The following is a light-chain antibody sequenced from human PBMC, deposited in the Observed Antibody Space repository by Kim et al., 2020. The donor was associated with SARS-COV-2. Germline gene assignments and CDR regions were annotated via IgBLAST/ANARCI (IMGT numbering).Light chain of an antibody. J-gene: IGLJ2*01. CDR2: EDN. V-gene: IGLV6-57*03. CDR3: QSYDSSNVV. Sequence: LTQPHSVSESPGKTVTISCTRSSGSIASNYVQWYQQRPGSAPTTVIYEDNQRPSGFPDRFSGSIDSSSNSASLTISGLKTEDEADYYCQSYDSSNVVFGGGTQLTVL. CDR1: SGSIASNY.